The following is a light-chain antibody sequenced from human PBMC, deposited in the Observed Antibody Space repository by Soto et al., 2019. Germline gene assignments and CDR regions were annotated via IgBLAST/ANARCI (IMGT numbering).Light chain of an antibody. Sequence: EIVLTQSPDTLSLSPGERATLSCRASQSVSRDYLVWYQQKPGQAPRLLIYDASNRATGIPARFSGSGSGTDFTLTISSLEPEDFAVYYCQQRSNWPPDKYTFGQGTKLEI. V-gene: IGKV3-11*01. CDR3: QQRSNWPPDKYT. CDR1: QSVSRDY. J-gene: IGKJ2*01. CDR2: DAS.